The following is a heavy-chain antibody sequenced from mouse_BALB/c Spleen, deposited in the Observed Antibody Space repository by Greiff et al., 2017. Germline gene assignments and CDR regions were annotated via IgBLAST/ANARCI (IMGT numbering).Heavy chain of an antibody. D-gene: IGHD2-4*01. J-gene: IGHJ4*01. CDR3: AREAGLRRYAMGY. V-gene: IGHV1-54*03. Sequence: QVQLQQSGAELVRPGTSVKVSCKASGYAFTNYLIEWVKQRPGQGLEWIGVINPGSGGTNYNEKFKGKATLTADKSSSTAYMQLSSLTSDDSAVYCCAREAGLRRYAMGYWGQGTSVTVSS. CDR2: INPGSGGT. CDR1: GYAFTNYL.